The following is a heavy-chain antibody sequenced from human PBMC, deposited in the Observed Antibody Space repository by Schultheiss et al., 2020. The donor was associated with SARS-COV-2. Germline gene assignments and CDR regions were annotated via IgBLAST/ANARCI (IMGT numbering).Heavy chain of an antibody. CDR3: ARDSVYGDYPTYYYYGMDV. D-gene: IGHD4-17*01. V-gene: IGHV1-8*03. CDR1: GYTFTGYY. J-gene: IGHJ6*02. CDR2: MTPSSGNT. Sequence: SVKVSCKASGYTFTGYYMHWVRQAPGQGLEWMGWMTPSSGNTGYAQKFQGRVTITADESTSTAYMELSSLRSDDTAVYYCARDSVYGDYPTYYYYGMDVWGQGTTVTVSS.